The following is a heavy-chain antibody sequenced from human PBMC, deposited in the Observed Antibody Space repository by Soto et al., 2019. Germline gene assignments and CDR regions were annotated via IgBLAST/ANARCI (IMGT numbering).Heavy chain of an antibody. CDR1: GFTVSSNY. CDR3: ARDRGWYTFDY. D-gene: IGHD6-19*01. CDR2: IRSDGGSK. J-gene: IGHJ4*02. V-gene: IGHV3-7*01. Sequence: GGSLRLSCAASGFTVSSNYMSWVRQAPGKGLEWVAGIRSDGGSKYYVDSVKGRFTISRDNAKNSLYLQMNSLRTEDTAVYYCARDRGWYTFDYWGQGA.